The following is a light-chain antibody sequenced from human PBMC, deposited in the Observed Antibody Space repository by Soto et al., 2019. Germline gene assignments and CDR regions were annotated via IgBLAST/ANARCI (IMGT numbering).Light chain of an antibody. Sequence: AIQMTQSPSSLSAFVGDRVTITCRASQGIGNELGWFQQKPGKAPKLLIYTASTLQSGVPSRFRGSGSGTDFTLTISSLQPEDFATYYCLQDYNYPYTFGQGTKVELK. CDR2: TAS. V-gene: IGKV1-6*01. CDR3: LQDYNYPYT. CDR1: QGIGNE. J-gene: IGKJ2*01.